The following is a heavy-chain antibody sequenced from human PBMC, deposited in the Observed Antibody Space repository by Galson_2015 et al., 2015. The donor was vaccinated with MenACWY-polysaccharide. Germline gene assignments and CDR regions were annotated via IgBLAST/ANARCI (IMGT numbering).Heavy chain of an antibody. Sequence: SLRLSCAASGLTFRSSGMHWVRQAPGKGLEWVALIQNVGSPKAYADSVKGRFTISRDNSKNTLYLEMNSLRAEDTAVYYCVRESSRIVFHAFDIWGQGTMVTVSP. CDR1: GLTFRSSG. CDR3: VRESSRIVFHAFDI. V-gene: IGHV3-33*05. J-gene: IGHJ3*02. CDR2: IQNVGSPK. D-gene: IGHD6-19*01.